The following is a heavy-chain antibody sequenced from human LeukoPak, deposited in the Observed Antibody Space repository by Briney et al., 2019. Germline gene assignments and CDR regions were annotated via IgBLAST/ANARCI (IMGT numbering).Heavy chain of an antibody. Sequence: GRSLRLSCAASGFTFDDYAMHWVRQAPGKGLEWVSGISWNSGSIGYADSVKGRFTISRGNAKNSLYLQMNSLRAEDTALYYCAKEGGYSSSWYVGWFDPWGQGTLVTVSS. D-gene: IGHD6-13*01. CDR1: GFTFDDYA. CDR3: AKEGGYSSSWYVGWFDP. V-gene: IGHV3-9*01. CDR2: ISWNSGSI. J-gene: IGHJ5*02.